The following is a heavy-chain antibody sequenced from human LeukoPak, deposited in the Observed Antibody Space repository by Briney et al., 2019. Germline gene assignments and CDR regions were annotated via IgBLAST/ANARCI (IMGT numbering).Heavy chain of an antibody. V-gene: IGHV4-4*02. Sequence: SGTLSLTCAVSGGSISSSNWWSWVRQPPGKGLEWIGEIYHSGSTNYNSSLNSRVIISVDTSKNQFSLKLRSVTAADTAVYYCARTNSPQRSRPFGYWGQGSLVTVSS. CDR1: GGSISSSNW. D-gene: IGHD4-23*01. CDR2: IYHSGST. J-gene: IGHJ4*02. CDR3: ARTNSPQRSRPFGY.